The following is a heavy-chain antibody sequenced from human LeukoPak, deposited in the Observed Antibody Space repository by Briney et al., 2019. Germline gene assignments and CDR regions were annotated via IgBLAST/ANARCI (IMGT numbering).Heavy chain of an antibody. Sequence: GESLKISCKGAGYSFTSYWIGWVRQMPGKGLEWMGIIYPGDSETKYSPSFQGQVTISADKSISTAYLQWSSLKDSDTAIYYCARPGLPGIEAAAIDYWGQGTLVTVSS. D-gene: IGHD6-25*01. CDR3: ARPGLPGIEAAAIDY. J-gene: IGHJ4*02. CDR2: IYPGDSET. CDR1: GYSFTSYW. V-gene: IGHV5-51*01.